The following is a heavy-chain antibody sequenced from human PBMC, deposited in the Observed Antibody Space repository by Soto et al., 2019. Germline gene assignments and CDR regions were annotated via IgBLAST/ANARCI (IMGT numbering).Heavy chain of an antibody. CDR3: VKDDRILGRRYFDL. CDR1: GFTFSSYA. Sequence: EEQLLESGGGLIQPGGSLRLACAASGFTFSSYAMTWVRQAPGKGLEWVSRISFSDGGTYYADSVKGRLTISRDNSKNTLLLQMNSLRVEDTAVYYCVKDDRILGRRYFDLWGRGTLVTVSS. D-gene: IGHD2-15*01. V-gene: IGHV3-23*01. CDR2: ISFSDGGT. J-gene: IGHJ2*01.